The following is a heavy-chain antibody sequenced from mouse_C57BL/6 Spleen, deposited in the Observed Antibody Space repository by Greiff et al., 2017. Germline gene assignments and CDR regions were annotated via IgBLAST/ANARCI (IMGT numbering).Heavy chain of an antibody. CDR2: INPSTGGT. CDR3: ARYGYYGFDY. V-gene: IGHV1-42*01. D-gene: IGHD1-1*01. CDR1: GYSFTGYY. J-gene: IGHJ2*01. Sequence: VQLQQSGPELVKPGASVKISCKASGYSFTGYYMNWVKQSPEKSLEWIGEINPSTGGTTYNQKFKAKATLTVDKSSITAYMQLKSLTSEDSAVYYFARYGYYGFDYWGQGTTLTVSS.